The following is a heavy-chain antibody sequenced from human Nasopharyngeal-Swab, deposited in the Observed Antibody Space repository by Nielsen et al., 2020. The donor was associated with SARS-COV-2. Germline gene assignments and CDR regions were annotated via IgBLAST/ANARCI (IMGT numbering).Heavy chain of an antibody. CDR1: GFTFSDYY. CDR3: AKGLGYNWNDEGFDY. CDR2: ISSSGSTI. V-gene: IGHV3-11*01. D-gene: IGHD1-1*01. J-gene: IGHJ4*02. Sequence: GGSLRLSCAASGFTFSDYYMSWIRQAPGKGLEWVSYISSSGSTIYYADSVKGRFTISRDNAKNSLYLQMNSLRAEDMALYYCAKGLGYNWNDEGFDYWGQGTLVTVSS.